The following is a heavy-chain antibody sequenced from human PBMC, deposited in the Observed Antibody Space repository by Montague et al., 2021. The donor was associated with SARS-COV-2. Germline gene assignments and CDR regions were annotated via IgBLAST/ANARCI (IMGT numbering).Heavy chain of an antibody. Sequence: CAISGDSVSSNTAAWNWIRQSPSRGLEWLGRTYYRSKWYNDYAVSVNSRITINPDTSKNQFSLQVSSVTPEDTAVYYCAREADRSYSYGMDVWGQGTTVTVSS. J-gene: IGHJ6*02. V-gene: IGHV6-1*01. CDR3: AREADRSYSYGMDV. CDR1: GDSVSSNTAA. CDR2: TYYRSKWYN. D-gene: IGHD3-10*01.